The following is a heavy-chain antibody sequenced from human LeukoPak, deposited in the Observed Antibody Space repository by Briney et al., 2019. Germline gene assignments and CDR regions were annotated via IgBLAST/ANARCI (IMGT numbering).Heavy chain of an antibody. J-gene: IGHJ5*02. CDR3: ARDGDCSGGSCYNNNWFDP. Sequence: ASVKVSCKASGYTFTSYAMHWVRQAPGQRLEWMGWINADSGNTIYSQKFQGRVTITRDTSASTAYMELSSLRSEDTAVYYCARDGDCSGGSCYNNNWFDPWGQGTLVTVSS. V-gene: IGHV1-3*01. CDR1: GYTFTSYA. CDR2: INADSGNT. D-gene: IGHD2-15*01.